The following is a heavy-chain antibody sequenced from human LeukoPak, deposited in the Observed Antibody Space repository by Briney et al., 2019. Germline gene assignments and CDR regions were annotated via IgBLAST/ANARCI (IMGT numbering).Heavy chain of an antibody. Sequence: GGSLRLSCAASGFTFSSYAMSWVRQAPGKGLEWVSAISGSGGTTDYASSVKGRFTISRDDSQNTLYLQMNSLRTDDTAVYYCSKDLPLTRAWALKYWGQGALVTVSS. CDR3: SKDLPLTRAWALKY. D-gene: IGHD2-2*01. J-gene: IGHJ4*02. CDR2: ISGSGGTT. V-gene: IGHV3-23*01. CDR1: GFTFSSYA.